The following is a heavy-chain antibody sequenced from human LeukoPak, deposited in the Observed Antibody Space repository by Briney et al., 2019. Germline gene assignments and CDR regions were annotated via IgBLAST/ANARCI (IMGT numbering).Heavy chain of an antibody. CDR3: ARDLGDYFDY. J-gene: IGHJ4*02. Sequence: PSETLSLTCIVSGGSISSYYWSWIRQPPGKGLEWIGYIYYSGNTNFNPSLKSRVTISPDTSKNQFSLKLSSVTAAGTAVYYCARDLGDYFDYWGQGTLVTVSA. CDR1: GGSISSYY. D-gene: IGHD2-15*01. CDR2: IYYSGNT. V-gene: IGHV4-59*01.